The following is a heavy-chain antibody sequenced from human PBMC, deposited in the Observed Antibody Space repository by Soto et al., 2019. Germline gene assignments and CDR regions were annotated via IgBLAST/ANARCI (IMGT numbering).Heavy chain of an antibody. V-gene: IGHV3-11*06. J-gene: IGHJ6*02. Sequence: PGGSLRLSCAASGFTFSDYYMSWIRQAPGKGLEWVSYISSSSSYTNYADSVKGRFTISRDNAKNSLYLQMNSLRAEDTAVYYCARSNSGSYPYYYYYYGMDVWGQGTTVTVSS. CDR1: GFTFSDYY. CDR2: ISSSSSYT. D-gene: IGHD1-26*01. CDR3: ARSNSGSYPYYYYYYGMDV.